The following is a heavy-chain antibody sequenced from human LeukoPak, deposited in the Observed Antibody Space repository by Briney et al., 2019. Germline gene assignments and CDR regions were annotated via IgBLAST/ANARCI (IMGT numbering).Heavy chain of an antibody. CDR1: GFTFSSYS. D-gene: IGHD3-3*01. J-gene: IGHJ2*01. CDR2: ISSSSSYI. V-gene: IGHV3-21*01. CDR3: ARDGGFGDTDYWYFDL. Sequence: GGSLRLSCAASGFTFSSYSMNWVRQAPGKGLEWVSSISSSSSYIYYADSVRGRFTISRDNAKKSLYLQMNSPRAEDTAVYYCARDGGFGDTDYWYFDLWGRGTLVTVSS.